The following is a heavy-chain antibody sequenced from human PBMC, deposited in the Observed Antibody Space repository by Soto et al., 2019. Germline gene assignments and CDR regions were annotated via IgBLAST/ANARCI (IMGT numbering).Heavy chain of an antibody. CDR3: AISRYSYGMKTDY. CDR1: GGSFSGYY. J-gene: IGHJ4*02. V-gene: IGHV4-34*01. CDR2: IYHSGST. Sequence: PSETLALTCAVYGGSFSGYYWSWIRQPPGKGLEWIGEIYHSGSTNYNPSLKSRVTISVDKSKKQFSLKLSSVTAADTAVYYCAISRYSYGMKTDYWGQGTLVTVSS. D-gene: IGHD5-18*01.